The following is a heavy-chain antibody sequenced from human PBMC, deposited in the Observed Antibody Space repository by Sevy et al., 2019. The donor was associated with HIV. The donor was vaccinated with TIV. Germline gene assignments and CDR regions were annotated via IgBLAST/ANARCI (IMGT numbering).Heavy chain of an antibody. CDR1: GFTFSSYG. J-gene: IGHJ3*02. D-gene: IGHD3-22*01. CDR3: LIDQGESSGYYPLGAFDI. Sequence: GGSLRLSCAASGFTFSSYGMHWVRQAPGKGLEWVSAVSGSGGSTYYADSVKGRFTISRDNSKSTLYLQMNSLRAEDTALYYCLIDQGESSGYYPLGAFDIWGQGTVVTVSS. CDR2: VSGSGGST. V-gene: IGHV3-23*01.